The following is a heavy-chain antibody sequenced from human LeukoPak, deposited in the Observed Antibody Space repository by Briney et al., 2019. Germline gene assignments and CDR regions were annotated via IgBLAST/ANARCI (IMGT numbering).Heavy chain of an antibody. J-gene: IGHJ5*02. CDR2: IYYSGST. D-gene: IGHD4-17*01. CDR1: GDSLSRSRYY. Sequence: SETLSLTCTVSGDSLSRSRYYWRWPPQPPGTGVEGLGSIYYSGSTLHNSSLKSRVTISVDTPKNHVSLKMSSVAAADTAVYYCARHDYGDYGGLDPWGQGTLVTVST. CDR3: ARHDYGDYGGLDP. V-gene: IGHV4-39*01.